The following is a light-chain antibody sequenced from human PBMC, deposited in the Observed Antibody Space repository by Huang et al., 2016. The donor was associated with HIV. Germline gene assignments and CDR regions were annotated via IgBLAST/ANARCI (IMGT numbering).Light chain of an antibody. Sequence: DIQMTQSPSTLSASLGDRVTITCRASQSISSWLAWYQQKPGQAPKLLIYKASSLESGVPSRFSGSGSGTDFTLTISSLEPVDFATYYCQQYGSYSCTFGQGTKVEIK. CDR3: QQYGSYSCT. J-gene: IGKJ1*01. CDR1: QSISSW. CDR2: KAS. V-gene: IGKV1-5*03.